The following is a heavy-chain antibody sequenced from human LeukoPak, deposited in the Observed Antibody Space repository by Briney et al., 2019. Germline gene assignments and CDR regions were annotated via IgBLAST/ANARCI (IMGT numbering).Heavy chain of an antibody. CDR1: GFTFSSNE. CDR3: ARDWFAD. CDR2: INSGGTII. J-gene: IGHJ4*02. Sequence: GGSLRLSCAASGFTFSSNEMNWVRQAPGKGLEWVSYINSGGTIIYYADSAKGRFTISRDNAKNSLYLQMNSLRAEDTAIYYCARDWFADWGQGTLVIVSS. V-gene: IGHV3-48*03.